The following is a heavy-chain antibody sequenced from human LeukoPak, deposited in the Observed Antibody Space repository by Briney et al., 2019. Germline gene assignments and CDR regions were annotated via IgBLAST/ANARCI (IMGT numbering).Heavy chain of an antibody. V-gene: IGHV4-59*12. CDR3: ARRGLGWLVLNTFDY. CDR2: IYYSGST. J-gene: IGHJ4*02. Sequence: SETLSLTCTVSGGSISSYYWSWIRQPPGKGLEWIGYIYYSGSTNYNPSLKSRVTISVDTSKNQFSLKLSSVTAADTAVYYCARRGLGWLVLNTFDYWGQGTLVTVSS. CDR1: GGSISSYY. D-gene: IGHD6-19*01.